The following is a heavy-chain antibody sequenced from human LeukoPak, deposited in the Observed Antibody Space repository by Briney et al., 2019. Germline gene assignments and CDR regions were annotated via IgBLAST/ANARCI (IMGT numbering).Heavy chain of an antibody. V-gene: IGHV1-18*01. CDR2: ISAYNGNT. J-gene: IGHJ3*02. D-gene: IGHD5-18*01. Sequence: ASVKVSCKASGYTFTSYGISWVRQAPGQGLEWMGWISAYNGNTNYAQNLQGRVTMTTDTSPSTAYMELKSLRSDDTAVYYCAREQPSYEYAFDIWGQGTMVTVSS. CDR3: AREQPSYEYAFDI. CDR1: GYTFTSYG.